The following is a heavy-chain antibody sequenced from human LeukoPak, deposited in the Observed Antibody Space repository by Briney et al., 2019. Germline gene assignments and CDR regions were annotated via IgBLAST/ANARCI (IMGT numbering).Heavy chain of an antibody. CDR2: ISSGGTYI. D-gene: IGHD5-18*01. J-gene: IGHJ4*02. CDR3: ARGADIPMVSVDS. CDR1: GFAFSRHC. V-gene: IGHV3-21*01. Sequence: GGSLRLSCVASGFAFSRHCMNWVRQAPGKGLEWLSSISSGGTYIYYADSMRGRITISRDNAKNSLFLHLNSLTADDTAVYYCARGADIPMVSVDSWGQGTLVTVSS.